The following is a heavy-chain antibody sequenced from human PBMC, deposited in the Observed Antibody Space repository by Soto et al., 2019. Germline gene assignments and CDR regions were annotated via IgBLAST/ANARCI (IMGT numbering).Heavy chain of an antibody. CDR2: ISSSSSYI. V-gene: IGHV3-21*04. Sequence: GGSLRLSCAASGFTFNGYAMTWVRQAPGKGLEWVSSISSSSSYIYYADSVKGRFTISRDNAKNSLYLQMNSLRAEDTAVYYGARVVYFWTAPSYWGQGTLVTVSS. D-gene: IGHD3-3*01. CDR3: ARVVYFWTAPSY. CDR1: GFTFNGYA. J-gene: IGHJ4*02.